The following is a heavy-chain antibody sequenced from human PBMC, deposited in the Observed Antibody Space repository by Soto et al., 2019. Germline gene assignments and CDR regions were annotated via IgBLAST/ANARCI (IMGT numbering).Heavy chain of an antibody. Sequence: GGSLRLSCAASGFTVSSNHMSWVRQAPGKGLEWVSVIYSGGSTYYADSVKGRFTISRDNSKNTLYLQMNSLRAEDTAVYYCARDSITGTTGAFDIWGQGTMVTVSS. CDR2: IYSGGST. V-gene: IGHV3-53*01. D-gene: IGHD1-7*01. J-gene: IGHJ3*02. CDR1: GFTVSSNH. CDR3: ARDSITGTTGAFDI.